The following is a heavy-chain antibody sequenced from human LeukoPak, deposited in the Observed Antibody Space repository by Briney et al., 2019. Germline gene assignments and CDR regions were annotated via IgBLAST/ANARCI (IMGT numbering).Heavy chain of an antibody. Sequence: SQTLSLTCTVSGGSISSGSYYWSWIRQPAGKGLEWIGRIYTSGSTNYNPSLKSRVTISVDTSKNQFSLKLSSVTAADTAVYYCARAIAYCGGDCYGRVGTFDYWGQETLVTVSS. J-gene: IGHJ4*02. CDR2: IYTSGST. CDR1: GGSISSGSYY. CDR3: ARAIAYCGGDCYGRVGTFDY. D-gene: IGHD2-21*01. V-gene: IGHV4-61*02.